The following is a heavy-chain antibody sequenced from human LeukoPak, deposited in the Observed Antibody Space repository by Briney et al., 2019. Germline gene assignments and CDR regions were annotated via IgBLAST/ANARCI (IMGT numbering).Heavy chain of an antibody. V-gene: IGHV3-23*01. CDR2: SSSIGGRT. Sequence: GGSLRLSCAASGFTFSSHGMNWVRQAPGKGLEWVSGSSSIGGRTYYADSVKGRFTISRDNSKNTLYLQMNSLRVEDTAVYYCARYYYDSSGYHAPFDYWGQGTLVTVSS. D-gene: IGHD3-22*01. CDR1: GFTFSSHG. J-gene: IGHJ4*02. CDR3: ARYYYDSSGYHAPFDY.